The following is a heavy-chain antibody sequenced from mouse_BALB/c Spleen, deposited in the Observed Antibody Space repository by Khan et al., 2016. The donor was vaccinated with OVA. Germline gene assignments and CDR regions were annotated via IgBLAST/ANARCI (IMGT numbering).Heavy chain of an antibody. J-gene: IGHJ3*01. CDR2: IYPGRGNS. D-gene: IGHD1-1*01. Sequence: QVQLQQSGPELVKPGASVKISCKASGYIFTDYYINWVKQKPGQGLEWIGWIYPGRGNSKYNENFKDKATLTVDTSSSTAYMQLSSLTSEDTAVYFCARGNYYGSTSWFGYWGQGTLVTVS. CDR1: GYIFTDYY. CDR3: ARGNYYGSTSWFGY. V-gene: IGHV1-84*02.